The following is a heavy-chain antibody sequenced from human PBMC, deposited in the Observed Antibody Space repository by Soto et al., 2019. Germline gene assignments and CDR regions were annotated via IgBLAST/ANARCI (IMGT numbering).Heavy chain of an antibody. D-gene: IGHD6-6*01. CDR1: GFTVSSNY. Sequence: EVQLVESGGGLVQPGGSLRLSCAASGFTVSSNYMSWVRQAPGKGLEWVSVIYSGGSTYYADSVKGRFTISRHNSKNTLYLQMNSLRAEDTAVYYCARDIVAARRSLWYFDLWGRGTLVTVSS. J-gene: IGHJ2*01. V-gene: IGHV3-53*04. CDR2: IYSGGST. CDR3: ARDIVAARRSLWYFDL.